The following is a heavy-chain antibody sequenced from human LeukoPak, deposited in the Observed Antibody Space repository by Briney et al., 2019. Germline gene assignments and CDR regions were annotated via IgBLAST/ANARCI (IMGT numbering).Heavy chain of an antibody. D-gene: IGHD6-19*01. CDR1: GYAFTDYA. CDR2: ITTGRGET. CDR3: ARGGKQWRGGNYFDS. V-gene: IGHV1-3*03. Sequence: ASVKVSCKASGYAFTDYALHWVRQAPGQSLEWMGWITTGRGETRYSQEFQRRITFTRDTSASTVYMDLSDLRSEDTAVYYCARGGKQWRGGNYFDSWGQGTLVAVSS. J-gene: IGHJ4*02.